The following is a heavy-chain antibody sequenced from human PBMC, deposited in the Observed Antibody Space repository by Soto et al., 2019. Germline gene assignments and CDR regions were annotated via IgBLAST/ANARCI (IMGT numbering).Heavy chain of an antibody. CDR3: AKEHGTYDRNWNDS. Sequence: GGSLRLSCAASGFTFSSYAMSWVRQTPGKGLEWVSTLSGSGGTTYYADSVKGQFTISRDNSKSTLYLQMNSLRAEDTAVYYCAKEHGTYDRNWNDSWGQGTLVTVSS. J-gene: IGHJ5*01. V-gene: IGHV3-23*01. CDR2: LSGSGGTT. CDR1: GFTFSSYA. D-gene: IGHD3-22*01.